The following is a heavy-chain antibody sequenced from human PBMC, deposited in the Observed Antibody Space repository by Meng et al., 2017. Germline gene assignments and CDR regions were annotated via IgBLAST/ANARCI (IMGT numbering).Heavy chain of an antibody. CDR2: IFSNDEK. CDR3: ARISFTVAWFDP. V-gene: IGHV2-26*01. D-gene: IGHD2-21*01. Sequence: SGPTLVKPTETLTLTCAVSGFSLSNARMGVSWIRQPPGKALEWLAHIFSNDEKSYSTSLKSRLTISKDTSKSQVVLTMTNMDPVDTATYYCARISFTVAWFDPWGQGTLVTVSS. J-gene: IGHJ5*02. CDR1: GFSLSNARMG.